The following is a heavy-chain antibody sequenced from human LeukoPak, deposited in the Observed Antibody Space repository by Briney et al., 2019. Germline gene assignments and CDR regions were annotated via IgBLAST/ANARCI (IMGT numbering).Heavy chain of an antibody. J-gene: IGHJ4*02. V-gene: IGHV4-38-2*02. D-gene: IGHD2-15*01. CDR2: IYHSGST. CDR3: ARARYSRYFDY. CDR1: GYSISSGYF. Sequence: SETLSLTCTVSGYSISSGYFWGWIRQPPGKGLECIGTIYHSGSTYYNPSLKSRVTISVDTSKNQFSLKLSSVTAADTAVYYCARARYSRYFDYWGQGTLVTVSS.